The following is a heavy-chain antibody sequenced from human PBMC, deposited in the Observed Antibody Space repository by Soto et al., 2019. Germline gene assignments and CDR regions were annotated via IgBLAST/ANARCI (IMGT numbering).Heavy chain of an antibody. CDR3: ARGANIMATSNDPFDV. CDR2: IYHSGNT. J-gene: IGHJ3*01. V-gene: IGHV4-38-2*01. D-gene: IGHD5-12*01. CDR1: GHSISIGYY. Sequence: PSETLSLTCGVSGHSISIGYYCGCIGQPPGRGLEWIGNIYHSGNTYYNPSLKSRVTISLDTSKNQFSLRLNSVTAADTAVYYCARGANIMATSNDPFDVWGQGTMVTVSS.